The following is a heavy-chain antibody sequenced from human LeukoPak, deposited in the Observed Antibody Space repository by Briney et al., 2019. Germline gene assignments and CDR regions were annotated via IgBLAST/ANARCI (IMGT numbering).Heavy chain of an antibody. CDR1: GGSFSGYY. CDR2: INHSGST. D-gene: IGHD2/OR15-2a*01. CDR3: ARLLGHYYYMDV. V-gene: IGHV4-34*01. Sequence: SETLSLTCAVYGGSFSGYYWSWIRQPPGKGLEWIGEINHSGSTNYNPSLKSRVTISVDTSKNQFSLKLSSVTAADTAVYYCARLLGHYYYMDVWGKGTTVTVSS. J-gene: IGHJ6*03.